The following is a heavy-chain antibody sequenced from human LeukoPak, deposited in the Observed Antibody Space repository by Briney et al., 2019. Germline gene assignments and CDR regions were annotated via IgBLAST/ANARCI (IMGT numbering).Heavy chain of an antibody. D-gene: IGHD3-3*01. V-gene: IGHV3-7*01. J-gene: IGHJ6*03. CDR1: GFTFSSYW. CDR3: ARDSHYDFWSGYPTSMDV. Sequence: PGGSLRLSCAAAGFTFSSYWMTWVRQAPGRGLEWVANIKQDGSDRYYVDSLKGRFTISRDNAKNSLYLQMNSLRAEDTAVYYCARDSHYDFWSGYPTSMDVWGKGTTVTVSS. CDR2: IKQDGSDR.